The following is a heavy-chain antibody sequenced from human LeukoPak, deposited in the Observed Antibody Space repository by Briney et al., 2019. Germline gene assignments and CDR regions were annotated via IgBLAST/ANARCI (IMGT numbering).Heavy chain of an antibody. CDR1: GYTFSGYY. CDR2: ISPNTGGT. V-gene: IGHV1-2*02. D-gene: IGHD6-19*01. J-gene: IGHJ5*02. Sequence: GASVKVSCKASGYTFSGYYMHWVRQAPGQGLEWMGWISPNTGGTNSAQKFQGRVTMTRDTSISTAYMELNSLRPDDTAVYYCAREKQWLVTRPANWFDPWGQGTLVTVSS. CDR3: AREKQWLVTRPANWFDP.